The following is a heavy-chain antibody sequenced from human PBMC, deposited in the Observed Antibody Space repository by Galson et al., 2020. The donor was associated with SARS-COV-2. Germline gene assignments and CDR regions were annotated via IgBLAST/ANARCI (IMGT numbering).Heavy chain of an antibody. D-gene: IGHD2-15*01. Sequence: SQTLSLPCSVPGGPISSYYWSWIRQSAGKGLEWIGRLYSSGITNYNPSLKSRATMSLDTSKNQFSLTLSSVTAADTALYYCAREMSCSGGSCYSDQYYFDYWGQGTLVTVSS. CDR1: GGPISSYY. CDR3: AREMSCSGGSCYSDQYYFDY. J-gene: IGHJ4*02. CDR2: LYSSGIT. V-gene: IGHV4-4*07.